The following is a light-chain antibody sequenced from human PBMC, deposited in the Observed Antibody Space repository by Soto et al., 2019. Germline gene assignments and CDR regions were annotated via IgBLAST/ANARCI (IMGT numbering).Light chain of an antibody. V-gene: IGKV1-39*01. CDR1: QSISSY. CDR3: QQSYSTPWT. CDR2: AAS. J-gene: IGKJ1*01. Sequence: DIQMTQSPSSLSASVGDRVTITCRASQSISSYLNWYQHKPGKAPELLIYAASSLQSGVPSRFSGSGSGTDFTLTINSLQPEDFATYSCQQSYSTPWTFGQGTKVEIK.